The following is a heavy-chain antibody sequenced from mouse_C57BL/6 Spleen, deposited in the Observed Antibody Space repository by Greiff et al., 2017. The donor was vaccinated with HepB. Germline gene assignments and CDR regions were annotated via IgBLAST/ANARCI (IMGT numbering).Heavy chain of an antibody. CDR3: ARDGYPHAMDY. J-gene: IGHJ4*01. CDR1: GYAFSSSW. Sequence: VQLQQSGPELVKPGASVKISCKASGYAFSSSWMNWVKQRPGKGLEWIGRIYPGDGDTNYNGKFKGKATLTADKSSSTAYMQLSSLTSEDSAVYFCARDGYPHAMDYWGQGTSVTVSS. D-gene: IGHD2-3*01. CDR2: IYPGDGDT. V-gene: IGHV1-82*01.